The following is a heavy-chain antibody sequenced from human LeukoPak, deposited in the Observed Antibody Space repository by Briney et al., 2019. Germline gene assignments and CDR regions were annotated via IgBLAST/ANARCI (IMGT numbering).Heavy chain of an antibody. J-gene: IGHJ5*02. V-gene: IGHV1-69*04. CDR1: GGTFSSYA. CDR3: ARGGITMVRGVIPYNWFDP. D-gene: IGHD3-10*01. CDR2: IIPILGIA. Sequence: SVKVFCKASGGTFSSYAISWVRQAPGQGLEWMGRIIPILGIANYAQKFQGRVTITADKSTSTAYMELSSLRSEDTAVYYCARGGITMVRGVIPYNWFDPWGQGTLVTVSS.